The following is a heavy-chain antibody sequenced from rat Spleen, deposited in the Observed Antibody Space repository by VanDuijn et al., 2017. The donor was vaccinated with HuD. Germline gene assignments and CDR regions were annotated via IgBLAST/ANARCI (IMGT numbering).Heavy chain of an antibody. Sequence: EVQLVESGGGLVQPGRSLNFSCAASGFTFNNYGMHWIRQAPTKGLEWVATISYGDSSGHSSTYYRDSVKGRFTISRANAKSTLNLQMDSLRSEDTATYYCARRHYGYTDYFDYWGQGVMVTVSS. CDR3: ARRHYGYTDYFDY. CDR2: ISYGDSSGHSST. CDR1: GFTFNNYG. V-gene: IGHV5-19*01. D-gene: IGHD1-6*01. J-gene: IGHJ2*01.